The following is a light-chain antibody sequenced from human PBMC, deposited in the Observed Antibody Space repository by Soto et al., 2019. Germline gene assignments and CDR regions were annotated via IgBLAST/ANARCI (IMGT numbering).Light chain of an antibody. CDR3: AAWDDSLNGNVV. Sequence: QSVLTQPPSASGTPGQRVTISCSGSSSNIGSNTVNWYHQLPGTAPKLLIYSNNQRPSGVPDRFSGSKSGTSASLAISGLQSEDEADYYCAAWDDSLNGNVVFGGGTKVTVL. CDR2: SNN. CDR1: SSNIGSNT. J-gene: IGLJ2*01. V-gene: IGLV1-44*01.